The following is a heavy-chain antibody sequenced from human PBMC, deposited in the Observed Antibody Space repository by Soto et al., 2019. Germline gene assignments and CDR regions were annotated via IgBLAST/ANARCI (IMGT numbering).Heavy chain of an antibody. J-gene: IGHJ4*02. V-gene: IGHV1-69*02. D-gene: IGHD6-13*01. CDR2: IIPILGIA. CDR1: GGTFSSYT. CDR3: ARVNSSGWYYFDY. Sequence: QVQLVQSGAEVKKPGSSVKVSCKASGGTFSSYTISWVRQAPGQGLEWMGRIIPILGIANYAQKFQGRVTITADKSTSTAYMELSSLRSEDTAVYYCARVNSSGWYYFDYWGQGTLVTVSS.